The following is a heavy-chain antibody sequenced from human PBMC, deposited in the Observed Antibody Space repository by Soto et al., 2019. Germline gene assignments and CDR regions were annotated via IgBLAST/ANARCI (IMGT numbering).Heavy chain of an antibody. CDR1: GGSISSYY. D-gene: IGHD6-13*01. Sequence: QVQLQESGPGLVKPSGTLSLTCTVSGGSISSYYWSWIRQPAGKGLEWIGRIYTSGSTNYNPSLKSRVTMSVDTSKNQFSLKLSSVTAADTAVYYCARGRGVAAAGNWFDPWGQGTLVTVSS. J-gene: IGHJ5*02. V-gene: IGHV4-4*07. CDR3: ARGRGVAAAGNWFDP. CDR2: IYTSGST.